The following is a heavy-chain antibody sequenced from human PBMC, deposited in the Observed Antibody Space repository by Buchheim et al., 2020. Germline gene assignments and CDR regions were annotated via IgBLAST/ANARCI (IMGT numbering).Heavy chain of an antibody. CDR2: IKHDGSEK. D-gene: IGHD4/OR15-4a*01. Sequence: EVQLVDSGGGLVQPGGSLRLSCAASGFTFTDYWMGWVRQAPGKGLEWVANIKHDGSEKYYVDSVKGRFTISRDNAKNSLYLQMNGLRAEDTAVYYSAREPVLRKYYYYGMDVWGQGTT. V-gene: IGHV3-7*03. J-gene: IGHJ6*02. CDR1: GFTFTDYW. CDR3: AREPVLRKYYYYGMDV.